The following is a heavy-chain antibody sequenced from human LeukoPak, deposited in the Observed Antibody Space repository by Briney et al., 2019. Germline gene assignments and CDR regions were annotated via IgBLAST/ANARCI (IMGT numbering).Heavy chain of an antibody. CDR1: GFTFSSYS. D-gene: IGHD4-23*01. CDR3: ARVQPPPTVVTPRYYYYGMDV. CDR2: IRRRSSTI. J-gene: IGHJ6*02. Sequence: GGSLRLSCAASGFTFSSYSMNWVRQAPGKGLEWVSYIRRRSSTIYYADSVKGRFTISRDNAKNSLYLQMNSLRDEDTAVYYCARVQPPPTVVTPRYYYYGMDVWGQGTTVTVSS. V-gene: IGHV3-48*02.